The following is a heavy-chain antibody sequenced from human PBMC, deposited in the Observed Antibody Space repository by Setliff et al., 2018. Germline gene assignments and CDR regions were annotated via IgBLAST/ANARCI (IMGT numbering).Heavy chain of an antibody. V-gene: IGHV4-61*02. D-gene: IGHD3-22*01. J-gene: IGHJ4*02. CDR2: IYTSGST. CDR3: AKEGYYDHFGYYHYYFDF. Sequence: KASETLSLTCTVSGGSVSSGSYYWSWIRQPAGKGLEWIGRIYTSGSTNYNPSLKSRVAISVDTSKNQFSLRLSSVTAADTAVYYCAKEGYYDHFGYYHYYFDFWGQGTLVTVS. CDR1: GGSVSSGSYY.